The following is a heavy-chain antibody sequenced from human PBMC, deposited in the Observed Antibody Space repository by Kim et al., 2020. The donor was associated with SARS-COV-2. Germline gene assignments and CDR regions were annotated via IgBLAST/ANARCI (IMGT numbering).Heavy chain of an antibody. V-gene: IGHV1-69*01. J-gene: IGHJ5*02. CDR2: A. CDR3: ARAAAGFWFDP. D-gene: IGHD6-13*01. Sequence: ANYAPKFPGRFTITADGSTSTAYMERSSLRSEDTAVYYCARAAAGFWFDPWGQGTLVTVSS.